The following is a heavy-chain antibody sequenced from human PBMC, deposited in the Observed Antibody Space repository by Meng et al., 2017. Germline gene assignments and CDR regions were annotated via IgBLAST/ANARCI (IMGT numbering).Heavy chain of an antibody. CDR3: ARVRDYYDGIVHKTNWFDP. J-gene: IGHJ5*02. V-gene: IGHV4-59*01. CDR2: IYYSGST. Sequence: SETLSLTCTVSGGSISNYYWSWIRQPPGKGLEWIGYIYYSGSTNYNPSLKSRVTISVDTSKNQFSLKLSSVTAADTAVYYCARVRDYYDGIVHKTNWFDPWGQGTLVTVSS. D-gene: IGHD3-22*01. CDR1: GGSISNYY.